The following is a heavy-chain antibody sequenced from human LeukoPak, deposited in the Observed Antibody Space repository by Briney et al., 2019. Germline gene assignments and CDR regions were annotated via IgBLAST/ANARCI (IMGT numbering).Heavy chain of an antibody. V-gene: IGHV3-48*04. CDR3: ARGQSKFTFFYYYMDV. D-gene: IGHD3-16*01. CDR1: GFTFSSYS. J-gene: IGHJ6*03. Sequence: GGSLRLSCAASGFTFSSYSMNWVRQAPGKGLEWVSYISSSSSTIYYADSVKGRFTISRDNAKNSLYLQMSSLRAEDTAVYYCARGQSKFTFFYYYMDVWGKGTTVTVSS. CDR2: ISSSSSTI.